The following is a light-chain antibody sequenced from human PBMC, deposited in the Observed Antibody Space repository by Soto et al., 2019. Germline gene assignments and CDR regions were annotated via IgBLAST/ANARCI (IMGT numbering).Light chain of an antibody. Sequence: QSALTQPASVSGSPGQSITISCTGTSSDVGSYNLVSWYQQHPGKAPKLMIYEGSKRPSGVSNRFSGSKSGNTASLTISGLQAEDEADYYCCSYAGSSTFALYVFGTETNLTVL. CDR2: EGS. J-gene: IGLJ1*01. V-gene: IGLV2-23*03. CDR3: CSYAGSSTFALYV. CDR1: SSDVGSYNL.